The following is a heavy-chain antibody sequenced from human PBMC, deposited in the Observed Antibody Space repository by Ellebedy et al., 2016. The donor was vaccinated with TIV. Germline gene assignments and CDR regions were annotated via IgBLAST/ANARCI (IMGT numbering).Heavy chain of an antibody. CDR2: INHSGST. J-gene: IGHJ4*02. CDR3: ASLSILLAASLDY. CDR1: GGSFSGYY. V-gene: IGHV4-34*01. Sequence: MPSETLSLTCGVYGGSFSGYYWTWIRQPPGKGLEWIGEINHSGSTNYNPSLKSRVTISVDTSKNQFSLKLNSVTAADTAVYYCASLSILLAASLDYWGQGIMVTVSS. D-gene: IGHD6-25*01.